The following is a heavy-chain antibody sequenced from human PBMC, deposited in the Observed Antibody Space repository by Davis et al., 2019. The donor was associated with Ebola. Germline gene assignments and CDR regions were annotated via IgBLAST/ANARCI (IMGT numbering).Heavy chain of an antibody. Sequence: GESLKISCAASGFIFSNYAMSWVRQAPGKRLEWVSRVNGDVGDTFYTDSVRGRFTISRDNSKNTVNLQMNNLRVEDTAIYYCTRDDASGGGYLDHWGQGTLVTVSP. V-gene: IGHV3-23*01. CDR2: VNGDVGDT. CDR3: TRDDASGGGYLDH. J-gene: IGHJ4*02. D-gene: IGHD3-16*01. CDR1: GFIFSNYA.